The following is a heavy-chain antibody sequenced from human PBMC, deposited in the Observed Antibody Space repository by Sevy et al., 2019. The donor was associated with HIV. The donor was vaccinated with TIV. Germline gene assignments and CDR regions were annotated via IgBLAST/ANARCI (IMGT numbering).Heavy chain of an antibody. D-gene: IGHD2-15*01. CDR1: GFTFSANW. V-gene: IGHV3-21*01. Sequence: GGSLRLSCAASGFTFSANWMNWVRQAPGKGLEWVSLMTSSGSYILYADSVKGRFTISRDNAKNSVFLQMNSLRVEDTAVYYCVRDGWNYWGQGTLVTVSS. J-gene: IGHJ4*02. CDR3: VRDGWNY. CDR2: MTSSGSYI.